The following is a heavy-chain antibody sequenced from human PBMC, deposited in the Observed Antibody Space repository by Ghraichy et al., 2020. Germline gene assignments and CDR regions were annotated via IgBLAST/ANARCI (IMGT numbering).Heavy chain of an antibody. CDR1: GYTFTSYG. V-gene: IGHV1-18*01. CDR3: ARGWSGSGSYITPQKLFFDY. D-gene: IGHD3-10*01. Sequence: ASVKVSCKASGYTFTSYGITWVRQAPGQGLEWMGWISGYNAHTYAQRLQDRVTMTTDTSTSTAYMELRSLRSDDTAVYYCARGWSGSGSYITPQKLFFDYWGQGTLVTVSS. J-gene: IGHJ4*02. CDR2: ISGYNAHT.